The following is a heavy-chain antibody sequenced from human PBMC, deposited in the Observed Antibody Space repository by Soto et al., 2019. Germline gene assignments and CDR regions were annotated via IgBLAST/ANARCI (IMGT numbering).Heavy chain of an antibody. J-gene: IGHJ4*02. D-gene: IGHD6-19*01. Sequence: GGSLRLSCAASGFTFSSYSMNWVRQAPGKGLEWVSSISSSSSYIYYADSVKGRFTISRDNAKNSLYLQMNSLRAEDTAVYYCARDESSSGWDFDYWGQGTLVTVSS. CDR2: ISSSSSYI. CDR1: GFTFSSYS. CDR3: ARDESSSGWDFDY. V-gene: IGHV3-21*01.